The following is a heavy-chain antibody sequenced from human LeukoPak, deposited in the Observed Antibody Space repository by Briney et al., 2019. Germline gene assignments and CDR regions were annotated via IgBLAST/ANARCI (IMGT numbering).Heavy chain of an antibody. V-gene: IGHV1-24*01. D-gene: IGHD3-10*01. CDR2: FDPEDGET. CDR3: AASNPYYYGSRNLKELDY. J-gene: IGHJ4*02. CDR1: GYTLTELS. Sequence: ASVKVSCTVSGYTLTELSMHWVRQAPGKGLEWMGGFDPEDGETIYAQKFQGRVTMTEDTSTDTAYMELSSLRSEDTAVYYCAASNPYYYGSRNLKELDYWGQGTLVTISS.